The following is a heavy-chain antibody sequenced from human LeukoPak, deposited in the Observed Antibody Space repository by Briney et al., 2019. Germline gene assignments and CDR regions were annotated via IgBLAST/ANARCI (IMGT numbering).Heavy chain of an antibody. CDR3: AAVVPAPRVIDY. J-gene: IGHJ4*02. V-gene: IGHV4-31*03. Sequence: SETLSLTCTVSGGSISSGGYYRSWIRQHPGKGLEWIGYIYYSGSTYYNPSLKSRVTISVDTSKNQFSLKLSSVTAADTAVYYCAAVVPAPRVIDYWGQGTLVTVSS. CDR1: GGSISSGGYY. CDR2: IYYSGST. D-gene: IGHD2-2*01.